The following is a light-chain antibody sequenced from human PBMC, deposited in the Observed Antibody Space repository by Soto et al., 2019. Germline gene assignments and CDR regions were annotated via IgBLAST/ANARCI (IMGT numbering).Light chain of an antibody. V-gene: IGKV1-5*01. CDR3: QQYTNFPLT. CDR1: QSISSW. J-gene: IGKJ4*01. Sequence: DIQMTQSPSTLSASVGDRVTITCRASQSISSWLAWYQQKPGKAPKLLIYDASSLESGVPSRFSGSGSGTEFTLTISGLHAEDSATYYCQQYTNFPLTFGGGTKVDIK. CDR2: DAS.